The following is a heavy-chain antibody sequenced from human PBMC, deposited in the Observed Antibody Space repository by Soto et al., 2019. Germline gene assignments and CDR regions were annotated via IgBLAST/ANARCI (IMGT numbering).Heavy chain of an antibody. J-gene: IGHJ4*02. Sequence: VQLTESGPGLVRPSGTLSLTCDVSGGSITTSVLWTWVRQFPGRGLEWIGEIAHDGHTNDNPSLSGRVTMSVELSNSQFSLNVASVNAADTAVYFCAGGRDYDYWGQGTLVTVSS. CDR3: AGGRDYDY. V-gene: IGHV4-4*02. CDR2: IAHDGHT. D-gene: IGHD1-26*01. CDR1: GGSITTSVL.